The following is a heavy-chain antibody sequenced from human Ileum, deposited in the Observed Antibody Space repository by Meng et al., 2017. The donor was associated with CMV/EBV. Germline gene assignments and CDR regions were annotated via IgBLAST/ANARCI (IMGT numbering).Heavy chain of an antibody. J-gene: IGHJ4*02. CDR3: ARGPGGFGDFNFDY. Sequence: QWQLKGSGQGLVKPSAPLSLTCTVSGDSITSFYWSWIRQPAGKALEWIGRIYHGGSTNYNPSLKSRVTLSVDTSKNQFSMRLTSVTAADTAVYYCARGPGGFGDFNFDYWGQGTLVTVSS. D-gene: IGHD3-16*01. V-gene: IGHV4-4*07. CDR2: IYHGGST. CDR1: GDSITSFY.